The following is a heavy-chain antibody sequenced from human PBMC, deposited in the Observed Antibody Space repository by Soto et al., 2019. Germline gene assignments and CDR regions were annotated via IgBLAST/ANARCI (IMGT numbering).Heavy chain of an antibody. D-gene: IGHD3-10*01. Sequence: PGGSLRLSSAASGFTFSDYYMSWIRQAPGKGLEWVSYISSSGSTIYYADSVKGRFTISRDNAKNSLYLQMNSLRAEDTAVYYCARPSGFGAYYYYYMDVWGKGTTVTVSS. V-gene: IGHV3-11*01. CDR3: ARPSGFGAYYYYYMDV. J-gene: IGHJ6*03. CDR2: ISSSGSTI. CDR1: GFTFSDYY.